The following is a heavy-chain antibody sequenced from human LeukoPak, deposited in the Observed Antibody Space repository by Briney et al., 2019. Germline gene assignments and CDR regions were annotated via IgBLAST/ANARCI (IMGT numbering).Heavy chain of an antibody. V-gene: IGHV4-61*02. CDR1: GGSISSGSYY. D-gene: IGHD6-13*01. CDR3: ARDVIAAPGTADY. J-gene: IGHJ4*02. Sequence: SQTLSLTCTVSGGSISSGSYYWSWIRQPAGKGLEWIGRIYTSGSTNYNPSLKSRVTMSVDTSQNQFSLKLSSVTAADTAVYYCARDVIAAPGTADYWGQGTLVTVSS. CDR2: IYTSGST.